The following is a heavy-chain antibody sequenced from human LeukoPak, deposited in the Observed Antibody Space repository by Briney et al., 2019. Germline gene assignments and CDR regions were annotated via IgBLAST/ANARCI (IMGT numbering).Heavy chain of an antibody. V-gene: IGHV4-4*02. D-gene: IGHD1-26*01. CDR1: GGSVSSSKW. CDR3: ARVWELPAYFDY. CDR2: VYHDGGT. J-gene: IGHJ4*02. Sequence: PSGTLSLTCVVSGGSVSSSKWWSWVRQPPGKGLEWIGQVYHDGGTKYNPSLKSRVTILVDKSKNQFSLKLSSVTAADTAVYYCARVWELPAYFDYWGQGTLVTVSS.